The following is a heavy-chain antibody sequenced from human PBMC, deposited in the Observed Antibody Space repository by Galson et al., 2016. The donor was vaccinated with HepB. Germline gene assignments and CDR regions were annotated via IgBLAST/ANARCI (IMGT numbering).Heavy chain of an antibody. Sequence: TLSLTCTVSRGSISSSGYYWTWIRQHPGKGLEWIGNIYYSGDTYYNPSLKSRVTISLDKSKNDFSLKLSSVTAADTAVYYCSREGDYFYMDVWGKGTAVTVSS. CDR1: RGSISSSGYY. J-gene: IGHJ6*03. D-gene: IGHD1-26*01. CDR2: IYYSGDT. V-gene: IGHV4-31*03. CDR3: SREGDYFYMDV.